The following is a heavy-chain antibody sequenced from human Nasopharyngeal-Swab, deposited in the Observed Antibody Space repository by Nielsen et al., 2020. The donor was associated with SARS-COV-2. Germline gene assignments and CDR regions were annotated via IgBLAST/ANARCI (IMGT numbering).Heavy chain of an antibody. Sequence: SVKVSCKASGYTFTRYYIHWVRQAPAEGLEWMGGIIPVLPITRYSQKFRDRVTITADTSTSTAYMELSSLRSEDTATYYCARGGWLRRDYYYVYYYMDVWGKGTTVTVSS. CDR1: GYTFTRYY. CDR3: ARGGWLRRDYYYVYYYMDV. CDR2: IIPVLPIT. J-gene: IGHJ6*03. D-gene: IGHD5-24*01. V-gene: IGHV1-69*10.